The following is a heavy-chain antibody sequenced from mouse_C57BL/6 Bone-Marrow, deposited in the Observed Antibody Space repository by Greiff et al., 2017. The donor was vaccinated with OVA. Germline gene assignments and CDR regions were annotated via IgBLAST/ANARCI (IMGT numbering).Heavy chain of an antibody. CDR2: ISSGGDYI. Sequence: VKLMESGEGLVKPGGSLKLSCAASGFTFSSYAMSWVRQTPAKRLAWVAYISSGGDYIYYADTVQGRFPISRDNARNTLYLQMSSLKSEDTAMYYCTRLLDAMDYWGQGTSVTVSS. CDR1: GFTFSSYA. J-gene: IGHJ4*01. V-gene: IGHV5-9-1*02. D-gene: IGHD2-1*01. CDR3: TRLLDAMDY.